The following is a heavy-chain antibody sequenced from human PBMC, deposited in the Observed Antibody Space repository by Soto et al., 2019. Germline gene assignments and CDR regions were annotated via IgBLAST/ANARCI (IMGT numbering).Heavy chain of an antibody. D-gene: IGHD6-19*01. J-gene: IGHJ4*01. V-gene: IGHV3-15*07. Sequence: GVPHRVCCAASGCTCINPGMHWIRQAPGKGLEWVGRIKSKTDGGRTDYAAPVKGRFTISRDDSKNTLYLQMNSLKTEDTAVYYCTKDQTGRWLERFDYWGHGTLVTVSS. CDR3: TKDQTGRWLERFDY. CDR1: GCTCINPG. CDR2: IKSKTDGGRT.